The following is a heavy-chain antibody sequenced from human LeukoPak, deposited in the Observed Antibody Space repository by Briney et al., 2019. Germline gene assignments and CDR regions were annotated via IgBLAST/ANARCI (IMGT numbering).Heavy chain of an antibody. CDR3: AKPPLAVIVVVVAAT. D-gene: IGHD2-15*01. V-gene: IGHV3-23*01. J-gene: IGHJ4*02. CDR2: ISGSGGST. Sequence: GGSLRLSCAASGFTFSSYGMSWVRQAPGKGLEWVSAISGSGGSTYYADSVKGRFTISRDNSKNTLYLQMNSLRAEDTAVYYCAKPPLAVIVVVVAATWGQGTLVTVSS. CDR1: GFTFSSYG.